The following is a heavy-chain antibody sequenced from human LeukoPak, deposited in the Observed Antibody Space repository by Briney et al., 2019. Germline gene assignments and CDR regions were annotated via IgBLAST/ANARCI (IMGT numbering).Heavy chain of an antibody. V-gene: IGHV4-39*01. J-gene: IGHJ4*02. Sequence: SETLSLTCTVSGGSISSSTYYWGWIRQPPGKGLEWIGSINYSGSTYYNPSLKSRVTISVDTSKNQFSLKLSSVTAADTAVYYCASPSSSSSTYDYWGQGVLVTVSS. CDR1: GGSISSSTYY. CDR3: ASPSSSSSTYDY. CDR2: INYSGST. D-gene: IGHD6-6*01.